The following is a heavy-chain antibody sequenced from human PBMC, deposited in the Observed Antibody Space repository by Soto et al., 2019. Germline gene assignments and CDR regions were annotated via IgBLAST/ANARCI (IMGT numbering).Heavy chain of an antibody. D-gene: IGHD2-15*01. V-gene: IGHV3-23*04. CDR2: ISGSGGST. J-gene: IGHJ3*02. Sequence: EVQLVESGGGLVQPGGSLRLSCAASGFTFSSYAMSWVRQAPGKGLEWVSAISGSGGSTYYADSVKGRFTISRDNSKNTLYLQMNSLRAEDTAVYYCAKDPRDIVVVVAATPLIAFDIWGQGTMVTVSS. CDR1: GFTFSSYA. CDR3: AKDPRDIVVVVAATPLIAFDI.